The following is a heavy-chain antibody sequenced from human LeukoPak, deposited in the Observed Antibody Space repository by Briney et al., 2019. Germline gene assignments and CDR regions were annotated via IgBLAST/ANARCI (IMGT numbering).Heavy chain of an antibody. J-gene: IGHJ4*02. V-gene: IGHV4-39*01. CDR3: ARHYYGSGSYSTFDQ. Sequence: SETLSLTCSVSGASIRSSSYYWGWLREPPGKGLEWIGSINHGGNTFYNPSLESRVTVSVATSKNQFSLKLNSVTAADTAVYYCARHYYGSGSYSTFDQWGQGTLVTVSS. CDR1: GASIRSSSYY. CDR2: INHGGNT. D-gene: IGHD3-10*01.